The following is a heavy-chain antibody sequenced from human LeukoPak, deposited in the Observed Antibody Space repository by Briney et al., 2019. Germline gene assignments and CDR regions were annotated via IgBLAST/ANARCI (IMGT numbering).Heavy chain of an antibody. CDR3: ARDQLDYYDSSGYYYVDYFDY. V-gene: IGHV3-7*01. CDR1: GFTFSSYW. Sequence: GGSLRLSCAASGFTFSSYWMSWVRQAPGKGLEWVANIKQEGSEKYYVDSVKGRFTISRDNAKNSLYLQMNSLRAEDTAVYYCARDQLDYYDSSGYYYVDYFDYWGQGTLVTVSS. D-gene: IGHD3-22*01. J-gene: IGHJ4*02. CDR2: IKQEGSEK.